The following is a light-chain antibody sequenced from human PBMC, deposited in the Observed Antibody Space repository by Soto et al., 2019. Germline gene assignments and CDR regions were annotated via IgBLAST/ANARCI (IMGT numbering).Light chain of an antibody. CDR2: KAS. Sequence: DIQMTQSPSSVSASVGDRVTITCRASQGISSWLAWYQQKPGKAPKLLIYKASTLKSGVPSRFSGSGSGTEFTLTINRLQPDDFATYYCQQYSTYPWTFGQGTKVDIK. CDR3: QQYSTYPWT. J-gene: IGKJ1*01. V-gene: IGKV1-5*03. CDR1: QGISSW.